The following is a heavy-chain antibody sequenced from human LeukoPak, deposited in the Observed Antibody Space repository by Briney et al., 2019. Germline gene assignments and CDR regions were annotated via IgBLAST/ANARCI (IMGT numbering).Heavy chain of an antibody. D-gene: IGHD4-17*01. CDR1: GGSFSGYY. CDR2: INHSGST. J-gene: IGHJ4*02. V-gene: IGHV4-34*01. CDR3: ARGQTTVTLYNFDY. Sequence: SETRSLTCAVYGGSFSGYYWSWIRQPPGKGLEWIGEINHSGSTNYNPSLKSRVTISVDTSKDQFSLKLSSVTAADTAVYYCARGQTTVTLYNFDYWGQGTLVTVSS.